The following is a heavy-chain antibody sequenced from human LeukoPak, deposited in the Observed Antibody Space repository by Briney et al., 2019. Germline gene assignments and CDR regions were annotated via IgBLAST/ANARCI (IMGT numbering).Heavy chain of an antibody. D-gene: IGHD2-8*01. V-gene: IGHV3-7*01. Sequence: PGGSLRLFCAASGFTFSSYSMNWVRQAPGKGLEWVANINQDGSGNYYVDSVKGRFTISRDNAKNSLYLQMNSLRAEDTAVYYCARAHLTGVDEFDIWGQGTMVTVSS. CDR3: ARAHLTGVDEFDI. J-gene: IGHJ3*02. CDR2: INQDGSGN. CDR1: GFTFSSYS.